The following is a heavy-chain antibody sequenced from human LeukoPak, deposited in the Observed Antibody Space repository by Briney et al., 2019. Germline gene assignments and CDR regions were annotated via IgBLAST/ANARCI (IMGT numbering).Heavy chain of an antibody. CDR1: GFTFSDYY. CDR3: ARYCSSTSCYEGSAEFFQH. D-gene: IGHD2-2*01. CDR2: ISSNGRSM. Sequence: GGSLRLSCAASGFTFSDYYMSWIRQAPGKGLEWVSYISSNGRSMYYADSVKGRFTVSRDNAKNSLYLRMNSLRAEDTAVYYCARYCSSTSCYEGSAEFFQHWGQGTLVMVSS. J-gene: IGHJ1*01. V-gene: IGHV3-11*01.